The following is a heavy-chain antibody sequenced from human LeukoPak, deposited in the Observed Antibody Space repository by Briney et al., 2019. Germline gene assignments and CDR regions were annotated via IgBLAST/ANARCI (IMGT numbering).Heavy chain of an antibody. J-gene: IGHJ6*02. CDR1: GGSISSHY. CDR3: ARGPQWLQSYYYGMDV. D-gene: IGHD6-19*01. CDR2: INHSGST. Sequence: PSETLSLTCTVSGGSISSHYWSWIRQPPGKGLEWIGEINHSGSTNYNPSLKSRVTISVDTSKNQFSLKLSSVTAADTAVYYCARGPQWLQSYYYGMDVWGQGTTVTVSS. V-gene: IGHV4-34*01.